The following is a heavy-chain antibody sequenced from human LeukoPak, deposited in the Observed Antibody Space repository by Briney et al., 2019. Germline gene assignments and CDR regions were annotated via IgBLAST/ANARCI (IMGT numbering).Heavy chain of an antibody. V-gene: IGHV3-69-1*01. CDR1: GFTFTDHP. Sequence: AGGSLRLSCVASGFTFTDHPMNWVRQAPGRGLEWISYIGGDGIAFYADSVKGRFIASKDDARKSMYLQMNSLRSEDTAVYYCAAVYGATIRYFDYWGQGTLVTVSS. CDR3: AAVYGATIRYFDY. D-gene: IGHD4-17*01. J-gene: IGHJ4*02. CDR2: IGGDGIA.